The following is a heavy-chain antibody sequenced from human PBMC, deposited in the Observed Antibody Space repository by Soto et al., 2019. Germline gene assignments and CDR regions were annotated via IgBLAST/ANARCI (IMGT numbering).Heavy chain of an antibody. CDR3: ARWGTAGGLDV. D-gene: IGHD3-16*01. CDR1: GFTFRSYV. CDR2: TSYDGSNN. V-gene: IGHV3-33*05. Sequence: QVQLVESGGGVVQPGTSLRLFCVGSGFTFRSYVIHWVRQATGKGLEWVALTSYDGSNNFYGDSVKGRFTISRHNFRNTMELQMYSLRFEDSAIYYCARWGTAGGLDVWGQGTLVSVSS. J-gene: IGHJ4*02.